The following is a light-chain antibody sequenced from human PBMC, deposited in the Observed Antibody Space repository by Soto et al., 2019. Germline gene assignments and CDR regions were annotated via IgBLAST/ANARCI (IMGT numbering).Light chain of an antibody. V-gene: IGKV3-15*01. CDR2: DAS. CDR3: QQYKNWLTWT. CDR1: QSVSHN. Sequence: EIVLTQSPATLSVSPGERATLSCRASQSVSHNLAGYQQKPGQAPRLLIYDASTRATGIPARFSGSGSGTEFTLPISSLQSEDFAVYYCQQYKNWLTWTFGQGTKVEIK. J-gene: IGKJ1*01.